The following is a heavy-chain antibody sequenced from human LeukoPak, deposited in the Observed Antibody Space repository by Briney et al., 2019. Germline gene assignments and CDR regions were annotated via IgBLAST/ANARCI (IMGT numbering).Heavy chain of an antibody. D-gene: IGHD1-26*01. V-gene: IGHV3-30*18. CDR3: AKVRFPLWELSPFDY. Sequence: PGGSLRLSCAASGFTFSSYGMHWVHQAPGKGLEWVAVISYDGSNKYYADSVKGRFTISRDNSKDTLYLQMNSLRAEDTAVYYCAKVRFPLWELSPFDYWGQGTLVTVSS. CDR2: ISYDGSNK. CDR1: GFTFSSYG. J-gene: IGHJ4*02.